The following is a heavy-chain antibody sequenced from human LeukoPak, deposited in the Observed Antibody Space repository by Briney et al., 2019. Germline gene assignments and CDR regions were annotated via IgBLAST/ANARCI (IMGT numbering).Heavy chain of an antibody. CDR1: GFTFSSYA. D-gene: IGHD3-10*01. CDR3: ARELVGYYFDY. J-gene: IGHJ4*02. CDR2: ISGSGGST. V-gene: IGHV3-23*01. Sequence: PGGSLRLSCAASGFTFSSYAMHWVRQAPGKGLEWVSAISGSGGSTYYADSVKGRFTISRDNSKTTLFLQMNSLRAEDTAVYYCARELVGYYFDYWGQGTLVTVSS.